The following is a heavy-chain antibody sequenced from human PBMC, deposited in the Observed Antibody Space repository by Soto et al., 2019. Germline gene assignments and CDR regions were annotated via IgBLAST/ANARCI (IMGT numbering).Heavy chain of an antibody. CDR2: ISGGGGST. J-gene: IGHJ4*02. CDR1: GFTFRSYA. CDR3: AKELIAVAGTGSFDY. Sequence: PGGSLRLSCAASGFTFRSYAMSWVRQAPGKGLEWVSAISGGGGSTYYADSVKGRFTISRDNFKNTLYLQMNSLRAEDTAVYYCAKELIAVAGTGSFDYWGQGTLVTVSS. D-gene: IGHD6-19*01. V-gene: IGHV3-23*01.